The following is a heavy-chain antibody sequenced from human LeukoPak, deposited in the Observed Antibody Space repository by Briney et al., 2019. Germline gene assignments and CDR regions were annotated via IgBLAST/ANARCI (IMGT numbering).Heavy chain of an antibody. Sequence: GASVKVSCKASGYTFTSYGISWVRQAPGQGREWMGWISAYNGNTNYAQKLQGRVTMTTDTSTSTAYMELRSLRSDDKAVYYCARDLGYCSSTSCFGDIWGQGTMVTVSS. D-gene: IGHD2-2*01. V-gene: IGHV1-18*01. CDR2: ISAYNGNT. CDR1: GYTFTSYG. CDR3: ARDLGYCSSTSCFGDI. J-gene: IGHJ3*02.